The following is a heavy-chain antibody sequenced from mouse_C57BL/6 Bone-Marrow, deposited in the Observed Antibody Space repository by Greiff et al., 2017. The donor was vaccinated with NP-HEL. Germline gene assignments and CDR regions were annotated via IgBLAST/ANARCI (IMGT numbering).Heavy chain of an antibody. V-gene: IGHV1-4*01. J-gene: IGHJ3*01. D-gene: IGHD4-1*01. CDR3: ARRELDFDWFAY. CDR2: IIPSSGYT. Sequence: VQRVESGAELARPGASVKMSCKASGYTFTSYTMHWVKQRPGQGLEWIGYIIPSSGYTKYIQKFKDKATLTADKSSSTAYMQLSSLTSEDSAVYYCARRELDFDWFAYWGQGTLVTVSA. CDR1: GYTFTSYT.